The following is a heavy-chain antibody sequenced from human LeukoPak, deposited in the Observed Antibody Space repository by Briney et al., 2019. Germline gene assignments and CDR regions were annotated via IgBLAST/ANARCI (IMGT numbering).Heavy chain of an antibody. CDR2: IRHDGNDK. Sequence: GGSLRLSCVASGFTFTSYGMHWVRQAPGKGLEWVALIRHDGNDKYYADSVKGRFTISRDNSKNTLYLQMNSMRAEDTAVYHCAKDRTVIEYQLLRVSWFDPWGQGTLVTVSS. V-gene: IGHV3-30*02. CDR1: GFTFTSYG. J-gene: IGHJ5*02. D-gene: IGHD2-2*01. CDR3: AKDRTVIEYQLLRVSWFDP.